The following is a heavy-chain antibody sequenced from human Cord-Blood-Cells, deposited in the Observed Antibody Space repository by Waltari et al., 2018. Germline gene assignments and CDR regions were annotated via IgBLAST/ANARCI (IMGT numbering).Heavy chain of an antibody. Sequence: QVQLVQSGAEVKKPGASVKVSCTVSGYTLTELSMHWLRQAPGKGLEWMGGFDPEDGETIYAQKFQGRVTMTEDTSTDTAYMELNSLRSEDTAVYYCATGLVRYCGGDCYSAFDIWGQGTMVTVSS. CDR1: GYTLTELS. J-gene: IGHJ3*02. CDR3: ATGLVRYCGGDCYSAFDI. D-gene: IGHD2-21*02. V-gene: IGHV1-24*01. CDR2: FDPEDGET.